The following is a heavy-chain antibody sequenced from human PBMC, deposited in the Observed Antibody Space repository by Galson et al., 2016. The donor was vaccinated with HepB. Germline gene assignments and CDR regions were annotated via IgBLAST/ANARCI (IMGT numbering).Heavy chain of an antibody. V-gene: IGHV1-18*04. J-gene: IGHJ5*02. D-gene: IGHD1-14*01. CDR3: ARDQSSDRLTTNWFDP. CDR2: ISAYNGNT. CDR1: GYTFTSYG. Sequence: SVKVSCKASGYTFTSYGINWVRQAPGRGLGWMGWISAYNGNTDFPQKFQDRVSLTTDTSTSTAYMELRSLKSDDTAIYYCARDQSSDRLTTNWFDPWGQGSLVIVSS.